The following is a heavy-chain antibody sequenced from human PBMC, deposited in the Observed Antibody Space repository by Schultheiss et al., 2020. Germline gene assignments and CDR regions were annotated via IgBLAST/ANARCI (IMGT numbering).Heavy chain of an antibody. CDR1: GFTFSSYG. D-gene: IGHD6-13*01. CDR3: ARDKILRSAAGHNGGVYYYYYMDV. V-gene: IGHV3-33*01. J-gene: IGHJ6*03. CDR2: IWYDGSNK. Sequence: GESLKISCAASGFTFSSYGMHWVRQAPGQGLEWVAVIWYDGSNKYYADSVKGRFTISRDNSKNTLYLQMNSLRAEDTAVYYCARDKILRSAAGHNGGVYYYYYMDVWSKGNTVTVSS.